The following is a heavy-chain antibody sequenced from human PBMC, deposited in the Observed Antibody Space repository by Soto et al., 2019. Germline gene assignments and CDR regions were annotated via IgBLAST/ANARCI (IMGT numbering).Heavy chain of an antibody. CDR1: GFTFSSYA. D-gene: IGHD6-19*01. Sequence: EVQLLESGGGLVQPGGSLRLSCAASGFTFSSYAMSWVRQAPGKGLEWVSAISGSGGSTYYADSVKGRFTISRDNSKNTLYLKMNSLRAEDTAVDYCANHTSQWLYFDYWGQGSLVIVSS. J-gene: IGHJ4*02. CDR2: ISGSGGST. CDR3: ANHTSQWLYFDY. V-gene: IGHV3-23*01.